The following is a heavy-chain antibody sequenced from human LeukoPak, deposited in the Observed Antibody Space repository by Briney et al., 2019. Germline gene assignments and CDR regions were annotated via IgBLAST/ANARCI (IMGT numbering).Heavy chain of an antibody. Sequence: GGSLRLSCAASGFTFSSYAMSWVRQAPGKGLEWVAYIWHDVSDRYYGDSVKGRFTISRDNSKNTLYLQMNSLRVEDTAVYYCAKRTSTGSTDLYYSYMDVWGKGTTVTVSS. CDR1: GFTFSSYA. D-gene: IGHD3-10*01. CDR2: IWHDVSDR. CDR3: AKRTSTGSTDLYYSYMDV. V-gene: IGHV3-30*02. J-gene: IGHJ6*03.